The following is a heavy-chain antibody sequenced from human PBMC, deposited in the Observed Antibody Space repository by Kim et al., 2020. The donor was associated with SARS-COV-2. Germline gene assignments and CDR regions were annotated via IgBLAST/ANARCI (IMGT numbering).Heavy chain of an antibody. J-gene: IGHJ4*02. CDR2: ISYDGSNK. CDR3: AKGEWFGELLDDY. Sequence: GGSLRLSCAASGFTFSSYGMHWVRQAPGKGLEWVAVISYDGSNKYYADSVKGRFTISRDNSKNTLYLQMNSLRAEDTAVYYCAKGEWFGELLDDYWGQGTLVTVSS. D-gene: IGHD3-10*01. V-gene: IGHV3-30*18. CDR1: GFTFSSYG.